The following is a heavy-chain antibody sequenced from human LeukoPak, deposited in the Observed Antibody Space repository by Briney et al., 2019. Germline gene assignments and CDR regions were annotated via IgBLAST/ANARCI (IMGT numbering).Heavy chain of an antibody. CDR1: GFTVSSNY. V-gene: IGHV3-15*01. J-gene: IGHJ5*02. CDR2: IKSKTDGGTT. Sequence: RSGGSLRLSCAASGFTVSSNYMSWVRQAPGKGLEWVGRIKSKTDGGTTDYAAPVKGRFTISRDDSKNTLYLQMNSLKTEDTAVYYCTTEEDWFDPWGQGTLVTVSS. CDR3: TTEEDWFDP.